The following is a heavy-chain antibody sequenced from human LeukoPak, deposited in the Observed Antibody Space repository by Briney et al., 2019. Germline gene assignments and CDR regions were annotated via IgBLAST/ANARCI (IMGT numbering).Heavy chain of an antibody. CDR3: ASGGNSGH. CDR2: IKEDESEK. Sequence: GGSQRLSCAASGFTFSSYAMSWARHAPGEGLEWVANIKEDESEKYYVDSVKGRFTISRDNAKNSLYLQMNDLRVEDTAVYYCASGGNSGHWGQGTLVTVSS. V-gene: IGHV3-7*01. CDR1: GFTFSSYA. J-gene: IGHJ4*02. D-gene: IGHD3-10*01.